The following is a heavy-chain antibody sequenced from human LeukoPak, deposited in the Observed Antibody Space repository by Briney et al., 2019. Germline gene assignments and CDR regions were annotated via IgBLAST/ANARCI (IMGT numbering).Heavy chain of an antibody. J-gene: IGHJ5*02. CDR3: ARDNLVYCSGGSCYSDWFDP. D-gene: IGHD2-15*01. V-gene: IGHV4-59*01. Sequence: PSETLSLTCAVWGGSISSYYWSWIRQPPGKGLEWIGYIYYSGSTNYNPSLKSQVTISVDTSKNQFSLKLSSVTAADTAVYYCARDNLVYCSGGSCYSDWFDPWGQGTLVTVSS. CDR1: GGSISSYY. CDR2: IYYSGST.